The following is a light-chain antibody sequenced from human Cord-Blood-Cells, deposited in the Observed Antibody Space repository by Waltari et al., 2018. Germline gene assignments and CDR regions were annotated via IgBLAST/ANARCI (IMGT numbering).Light chain of an antibody. J-gene: IGLJ3*02. CDR1: SSDVVGYNY. CDR2: DAS. V-gene: IGLV2-14*03. CDR3: SSYTSSSTWV. Sequence: QSALTPPASVSGSPGQSITISCTGTSSDVVGYNYVYWYQQHPGKAPKLMIYDASNRPSGVSNRFSGSKSGNTASLTISGLKAEDEADYYCSSYTSSSTWVFGGGTKLTVL.